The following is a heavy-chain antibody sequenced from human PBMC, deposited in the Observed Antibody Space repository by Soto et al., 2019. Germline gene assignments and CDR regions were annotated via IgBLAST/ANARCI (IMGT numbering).Heavy chain of an antibody. J-gene: IGHJ6*02. CDR2: INAGNGNT. Sequence: ASVKVSCKASGYTFTSYAMHWVRQAPGQRLEWMGWINAGNGNTKYSQKFQGRVTITRDTSASTAYMELSSLRSEDTAVYYCAREKVRYFDGLSNYGMDVWAKGPRAPSP. V-gene: IGHV1-3*01. CDR1: GYTFTSYA. D-gene: IGHD3-9*01. CDR3: AREKVRYFDGLSNYGMDV.